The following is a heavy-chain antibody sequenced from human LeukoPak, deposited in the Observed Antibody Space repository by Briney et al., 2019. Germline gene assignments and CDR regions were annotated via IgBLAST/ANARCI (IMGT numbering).Heavy chain of an antibody. CDR2: INPNSGGT. Sequence: GASVKVSCKASGYTFNGYYMHWVRQAPGQGLEWMGRINPNSGGTNYAQKFQGRVTMTRDTSISTAYMELSRLRSDDTAVYYCARDRLRIAAAGKAWFDPWGQGTLVTVSS. V-gene: IGHV1-2*06. CDR3: ARDRLRIAAAGKAWFDP. CDR1: GYTFNGYY. J-gene: IGHJ5*02. D-gene: IGHD6-13*01.